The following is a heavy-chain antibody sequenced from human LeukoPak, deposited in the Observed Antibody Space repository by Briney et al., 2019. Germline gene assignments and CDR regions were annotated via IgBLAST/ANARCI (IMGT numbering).Heavy chain of an antibody. CDR3: ARQGRGYGGNSDY. CDR1: GGSISSYY. J-gene: IGHJ4*02. Sequence: IPSETLSLTCTVSGGSISSYYWTWIRQPPGKGLEWIGYIYYSGSTNYNPSLKSRVTISVDTSKNQLSLKLSSVTAADTAVYYCARQGRGYGGNSDYWGQGTLVTVSS. D-gene: IGHD4-23*01. CDR2: IYYSGST. V-gene: IGHV4-59*08.